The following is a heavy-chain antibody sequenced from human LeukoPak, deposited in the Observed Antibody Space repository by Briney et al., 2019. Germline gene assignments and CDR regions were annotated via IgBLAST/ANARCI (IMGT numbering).Heavy chain of an antibody. CDR2: INPNSGGT. D-gene: IGHD2-2*01. CDR1: GYTFTGYY. Sequence: GASVKVSCKASGYTFTGYYMHWVRQAPGQGLEWMGWINPNSGGTNYAQKFQGWVTMTRDTSISTAYMELSRLRSEDTAVYYCARDQAPDIVVVPAAGWFDPWGQGTLVTVSS. CDR3: ARDQAPDIVVVPAAGWFDP. J-gene: IGHJ5*02. V-gene: IGHV1-2*04.